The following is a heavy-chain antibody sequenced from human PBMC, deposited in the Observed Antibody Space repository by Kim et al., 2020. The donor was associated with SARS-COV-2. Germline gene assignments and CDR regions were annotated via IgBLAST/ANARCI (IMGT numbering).Heavy chain of an antibody. CDR3: GMDYGCFTFSFDP. CDR2: IYLGDSDT. V-gene: IGHV5-51*04. J-gene: IGHJ5*02. Sequence: GESLKISCQGSGYQFSNYWIAWVRQVPGRALEWMGIIYLGDSDTKYSPSFQAHVTISVDTLINTAFLHWNTLEAPDGARFYCGMDYGCFTFSFDPWAKGT. CDR1: GYQFSNYW. D-gene: IGHD3-16*01.